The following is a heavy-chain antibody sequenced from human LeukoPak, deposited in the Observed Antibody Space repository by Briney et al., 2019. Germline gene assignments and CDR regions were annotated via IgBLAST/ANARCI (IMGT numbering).Heavy chain of an antibody. CDR1: GYTFTRYY. CDR3: ARDFSGSYSNDY. D-gene: IGHD1-26*01. Sequence: ASVKVSCKASGYTFTRYYMHWVRQAPGQGLEWMGWINPNSGGTNYAQKFQGRVTMTRDTSISTAYMELSRLRSDDTAVYYCARDFSGSYSNDYWGQGTLVTVSS. V-gene: IGHV1-2*02. J-gene: IGHJ4*02. CDR2: INPNSGGT.